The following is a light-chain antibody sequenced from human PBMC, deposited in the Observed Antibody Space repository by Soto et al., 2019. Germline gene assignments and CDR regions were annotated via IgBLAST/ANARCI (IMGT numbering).Light chain of an antibody. Sequence: EVVLTPSPATPSLSTGERATLSCRASQSVSSNYLAWCQQKPGQAPRLLIYGASSRATGIPDRFSGSGSGTDFTLTISRLEPEDFAVYYCQQDGSSPWTFGQGTKMDIK. J-gene: IGKJ1*01. CDR2: GAS. CDR1: QSVSSNY. CDR3: QQDGSSPWT. V-gene: IGKV3-20*01.